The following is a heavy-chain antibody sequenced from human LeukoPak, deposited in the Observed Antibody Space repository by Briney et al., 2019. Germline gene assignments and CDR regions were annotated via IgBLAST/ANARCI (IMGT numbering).Heavy chain of an antibody. CDR3: AKGRRFGQFFDY. V-gene: IGHV3-23*01. J-gene: IGHJ4*02. CDR2: ISGSGDSA. CDR1: GFIFISHA. D-gene: IGHD3-10*01. Sequence: TGGSLRLSCAASGFIFISHAMPWVRQAPGKGLEWVSAISGSGDSAYYADSVKGRFTISRDNSKNTLYLQMNSLRAEDTAAYYCAKGRRFGQFFDYWGQGTLVTVSS.